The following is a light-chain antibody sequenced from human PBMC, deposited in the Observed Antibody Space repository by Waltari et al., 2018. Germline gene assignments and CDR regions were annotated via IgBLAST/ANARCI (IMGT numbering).Light chain of an antibody. CDR1: QSFSSSY. J-gene: IGKJ2*01. V-gene: IGKV3-20*01. Sequence: ELVLTQSPGTLSLPPGERATLACRASQSFSSSYLAWYQQKPGQAPRLPIYGASSRATGIPDRFSGSGSGTDFTLTISRLEPEDFAVYYCQQYGSSPYTFGQGTKLEIK. CDR3: QQYGSSPYT. CDR2: GAS.